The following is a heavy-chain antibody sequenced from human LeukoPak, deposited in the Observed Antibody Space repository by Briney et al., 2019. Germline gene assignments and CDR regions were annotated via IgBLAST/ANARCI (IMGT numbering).Heavy chain of an antibody. CDR1: GFTFSSYS. Sequence: GGSLRLSCAASGFTFSSYSMNWVRQAPGKGLEWVSSISSSSSSIYYANSVKRRLTISTDNAQNSMYLQMNSLRAADTAVYYCARDPGWQQLVRDAFDICGQATMVTVSS. CDR2: ISSSSSSI. CDR3: ARDPGWQQLVRDAFDI. J-gene: IGHJ3*02. D-gene: IGHD6-13*01. V-gene: IGHV3-21*01.